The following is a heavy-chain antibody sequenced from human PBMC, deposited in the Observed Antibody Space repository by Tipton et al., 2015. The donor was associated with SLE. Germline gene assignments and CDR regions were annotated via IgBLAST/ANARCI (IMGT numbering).Heavy chain of an antibody. Sequence: LRLSCTVSGGSISSYYWSWIRQPPGKGLEWIGYIYYSGSTNNNPSLKSRVTISLDTSKNQFSLKLTSVTAADTAVYYCARAPTYSSGWFDSWGQGTQVTVSS. CDR2: IYYSGST. CDR1: GGSISSYY. D-gene: IGHD6-19*01. J-gene: IGHJ5*01. V-gene: IGHV4-59*01. CDR3: ARAPTYSSGWFDS.